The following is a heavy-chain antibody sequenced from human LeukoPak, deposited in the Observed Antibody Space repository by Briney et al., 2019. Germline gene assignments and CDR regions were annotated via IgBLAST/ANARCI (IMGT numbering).Heavy chain of an antibody. CDR1: GGSISNYY. CDR3: ARHYGP. CDR2: IYDSGST. J-gene: IGHJ5*02. Sequence: SETLSLTCTVSGGSISNYYWSWIRQPPGKGLEWIGSIYDSGSTYYNPSLKSRVTISVDTSKNQFSLKLNSVTAADTAVYYCARHYGPWGQGTLVTVSS. V-gene: IGHV4-59*05. D-gene: IGHD3-16*01.